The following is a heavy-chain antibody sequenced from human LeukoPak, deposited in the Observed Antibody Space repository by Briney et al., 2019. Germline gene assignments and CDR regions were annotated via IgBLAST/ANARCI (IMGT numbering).Heavy chain of an antibody. CDR3: TRGGYSDY. J-gene: IGHJ4*02. Sequence: PGGSLRLSCAASGFKFSSYWMNWVRQAPGKGREPVANINQDGSEKFYVDSVKGRFTISRDNAKNSLYLQMSSLRAEDTAVYYCTRGGYSDYWGQGTLVTVSS. CDR2: INQDGSEK. V-gene: IGHV3-7*01. CDR1: GFKFSSYW.